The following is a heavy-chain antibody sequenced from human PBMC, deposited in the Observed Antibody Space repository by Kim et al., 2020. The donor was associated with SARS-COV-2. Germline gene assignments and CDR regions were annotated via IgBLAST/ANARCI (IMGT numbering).Heavy chain of an antibody. Sequence: GGSLRLSCTGSGFKFSDSWFHWVRQAPGKGLVWVARINTDGSSAIHADSVKGRFTISRDNIRDTLFLQMNSLRAEDTAVYYCARDTVADYWGQGPLVTVSS. CDR3: ARDTVADY. CDR1: GFKFSDSW. V-gene: IGHV3-74*01. J-gene: IGHJ4*02. CDR2: INTDGSSA. D-gene: IGHD6-19*01.